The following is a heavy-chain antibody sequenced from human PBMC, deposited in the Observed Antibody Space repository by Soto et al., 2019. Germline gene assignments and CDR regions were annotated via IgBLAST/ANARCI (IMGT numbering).Heavy chain of an antibody. CDR3: XXXXXXXXXXXLDV. Sequence: EVQLVESGGGLVKPGGSLRLSCAASGFTFSNAWMNWVRQAPGKGLEWVGRIKSKTDGGTTDYAAPVKGRFTISRXXXXXXXXXXXXXXXXXXXXXXXXXXXXXXXXXXXLDVWGQGTTVTVAS. CDR2: IKSKTDGGTT. CDR1: GFTFSNAW. J-gene: IGHJ6*02. V-gene: IGHV3-15*07.